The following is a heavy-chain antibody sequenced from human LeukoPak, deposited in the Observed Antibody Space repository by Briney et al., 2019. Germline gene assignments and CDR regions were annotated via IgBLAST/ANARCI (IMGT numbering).Heavy chain of an antibody. V-gene: IGHV4-34*01. CDR3: AARHCSSTSCYKQRLNNFDY. CDR2: INHSGST. Sequence: SETLSLTCAVYGGSFSGYYWSWIRQPPGKGMKWIGEINHSGSTNYNPFLKSRVTISVDTSKNQFSLKLSSVTAADTAVYYCAARHCSSTSCYKQRLNNFDYWGRGTLVTVSS. CDR1: GGSFSGYY. D-gene: IGHD2-2*02. J-gene: IGHJ4*02.